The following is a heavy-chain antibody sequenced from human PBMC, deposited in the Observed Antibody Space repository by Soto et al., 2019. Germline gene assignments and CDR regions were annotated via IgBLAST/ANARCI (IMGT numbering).Heavy chain of an antibody. CDR2: ISYDGSKT. Sequence: QVQLVESGGGVVQPGRSLRLSCAASGFIFSSYGISWVRQAPGKGLEWVALISYDGSKTYYAASVKGRFTISRDNSKNTLYLHMSSLRPEDTAVYYGAKALSGRAVAGDYYYYGMDVWGQGTTVTVSS. V-gene: IGHV3-30*18. CDR1: GFIFSSYG. D-gene: IGHD6-19*01. CDR3: AKALSGRAVAGDYYYYGMDV. J-gene: IGHJ6*02.